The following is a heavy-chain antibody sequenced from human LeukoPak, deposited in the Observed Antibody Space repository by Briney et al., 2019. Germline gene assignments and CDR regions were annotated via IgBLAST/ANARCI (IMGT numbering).Heavy chain of an antibody. CDR3: ARYLAVAGTSQRTQNYYYYYGMDV. V-gene: IGHV3-21*01. CDR1: GFTFSSYS. J-gene: IGHJ6*02. Sequence: GGSLRLSCAASGFTFSSYSFNWVRQVPGKGLEWVSSISSSSSYIYYADSVKGRFTISRDNAKNSLYLQMNSLRAEDTAVYYCARYLAVAGTSQRTQNYYYYYGMDVWGQGTTVTVSS. D-gene: IGHD6-19*01. CDR2: ISSSSSYI.